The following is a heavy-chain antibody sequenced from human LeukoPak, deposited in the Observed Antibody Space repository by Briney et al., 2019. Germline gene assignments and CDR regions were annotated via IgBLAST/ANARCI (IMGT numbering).Heavy chain of an antibody. D-gene: IGHD2-15*01. V-gene: IGHV1-2*02. CDR2: INPNSGGT. CDR1: GYTFTGYY. J-gene: IGHJ5*02. Sequence: ASVKVSCKASGYTFTGYYMHWVRQAPGQGLEWMGWINPNSGGTNYAQKFQGRVTMTRDTSTSTVYMELSSLRSEDTAVYYCARDPGWYCSGGSCYVPSAWFDPWGQGTLVTVSS. CDR3: ARDPGWYCSGGSCYVPSAWFDP.